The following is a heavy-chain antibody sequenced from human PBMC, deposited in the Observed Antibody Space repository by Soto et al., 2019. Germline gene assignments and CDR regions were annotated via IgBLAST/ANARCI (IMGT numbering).Heavy chain of an antibody. CDR1: GGSFSGYY. V-gene: IGHV4-34*01. D-gene: IGHD6-13*01. CDR2: INHSGST. Sequence: SETLSLTCAVYGGSFSGYYWSWIRQPPGKGLEWIGEINHSGSTNYNPSLKSRVTISVDTSKNQFSLKLSSVTAADTAVYYCARVSGSSWYFDYWGQGTLVTVSS. J-gene: IGHJ4*02. CDR3: ARVSGSSWYFDY.